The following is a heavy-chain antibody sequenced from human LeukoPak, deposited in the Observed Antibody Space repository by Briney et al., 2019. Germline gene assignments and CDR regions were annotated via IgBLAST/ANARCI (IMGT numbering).Heavy chain of an antibody. J-gene: IGHJ3*02. D-gene: IGHD2-21*02. CDR3: AKGGAYCGGDCATEAFDI. CDR2: INHSGST. Sequence: PSETLSLTCAVYGGSFSGYYWSWIRQPPGKGLEWIGEINHSGSTNYNPSPKSRVTISVDTSKNQFSLKLSSVTAADTAVYYCAKGGAYCGGDCATEAFDIWGQGTMVTVSS. CDR1: GGSFSGYY. V-gene: IGHV4-34*01.